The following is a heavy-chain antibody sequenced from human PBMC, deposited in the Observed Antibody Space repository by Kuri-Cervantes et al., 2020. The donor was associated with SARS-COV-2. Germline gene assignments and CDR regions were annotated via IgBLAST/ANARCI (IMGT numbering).Heavy chain of an antibody. J-gene: IGHJ4*02. Sequence: GESLKISCAASGFSFREYGMTWVRHAPGTGLEWVSTFSDRGRTYYADSVKGRFTISRDNSKNTLYLQLTGLRAEDMAVYYCAKDVDYYGSGSYYRGNFDYWGQGTLVTVSS. D-gene: IGHD3-10*01. CDR3: AKDVDYYGSGSYYRGNFDY. V-gene: IGHV3-23*01. CDR2: FSDRGRT. CDR1: GFSFREYG.